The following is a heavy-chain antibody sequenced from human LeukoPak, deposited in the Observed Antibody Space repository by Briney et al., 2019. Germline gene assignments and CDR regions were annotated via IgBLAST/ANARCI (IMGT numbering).Heavy chain of an antibody. D-gene: IGHD3-3*01. Sequence: GGSLRLSCAASGFTFSSYSMNWVRQAPGKGLEWVSSISSSSSYIYYADSVKGRFTISRDNAKNSLYLQMNSLRAEDTAVYYCARDPELRFLEWLLEGAFDIWGQGTMVTVSS. CDR3: ARDPELRFLEWLLEGAFDI. V-gene: IGHV3-21*01. J-gene: IGHJ3*02. CDR2: ISSSSSYI. CDR1: GFTFSSYS.